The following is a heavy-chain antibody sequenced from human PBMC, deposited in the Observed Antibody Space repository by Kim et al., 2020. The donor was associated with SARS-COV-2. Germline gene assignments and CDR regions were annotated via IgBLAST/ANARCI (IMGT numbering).Heavy chain of an antibody. Sequence: LSLTCAASGFTFDDYAMHWVRQAPGKGLEWVSGISWNSGSIGYADSVKGRFTISRDNAKNSLYLQMNSLRAEDTALYYCAKDTGYNYYDSSGYSEFD. CDR3: AKDTGYNYYDSSGYSEFD. D-gene: IGHD3-22*01. J-gene: IGHJ4*01. CDR2: ISWNSGSI. CDR1: GFTFDDYA. V-gene: IGHV3-9*01.